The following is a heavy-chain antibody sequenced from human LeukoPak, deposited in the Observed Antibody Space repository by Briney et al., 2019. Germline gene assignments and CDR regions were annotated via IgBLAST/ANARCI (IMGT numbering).Heavy chain of an antibody. J-gene: IGHJ6*02. CDR2: INPSGGST. Sequence: ASVKVSCTASGYTFTSYYMHWVRQAPGQGLEWMGIINPSGGSTSYAQKFQGRVTMTRDTSTSTVYMELSSLRSEDTAVYYCARVRYSSGWYGAYYYYYGMDVWGQGTTVTVSS. CDR3: ARVRYSSGWYGAYYYYYGMDV. CDR1: GYTFTSYY. D-gene: IGHD6-19*01. V-gene: IGHV1-46*01.